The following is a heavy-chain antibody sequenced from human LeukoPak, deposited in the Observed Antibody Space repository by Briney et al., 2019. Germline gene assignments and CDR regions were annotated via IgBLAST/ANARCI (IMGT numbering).Heavy chain of an antibody. V-gene: IGHV5-51*01. CDR3: ARRDVFWSGPTGHFDY. Sequence: GESLKISCKGSGYIFTSYWIGWVRQMPGKGLEWMGIIYPGDSDTRYSPSFQGQVTISADKSITTAYLQWSSLKASDTAMYYCARRDVFWSGPTGHFDYWGQGTLVTVSS. CDR1: GYIFTSYW. CDR2: IYPGDSDT. J-gene: IGHJ4*02. D-gene: IGHD3-3*01.